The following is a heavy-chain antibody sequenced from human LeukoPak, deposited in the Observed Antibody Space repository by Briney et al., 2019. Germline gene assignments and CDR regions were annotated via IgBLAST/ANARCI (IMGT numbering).Heavy chain of an antibody. CDR1: GFTFSSYW. V-gene: IGHV3-74*01. CDR3: AIAEQQLSPFDY. D-gene: IGHD6-13*01. CDR2: INSDGSST. J-gene: IGHJ4*02. Sequence: GGSLRLSCAASGFTFSSYWMHWVRQAPGKGLVWVSRINSDGSSTSYADSVKGRFTISRDNAKNTLYLQMNSLRAEDTAVYYCAIAEQQLSPFDYWGQGTLVTVSS.